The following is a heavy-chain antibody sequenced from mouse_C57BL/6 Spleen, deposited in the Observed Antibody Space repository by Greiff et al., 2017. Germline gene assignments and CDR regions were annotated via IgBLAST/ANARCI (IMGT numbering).Heavy chain of an antibody. CDR2: ISGGGGNT. CDR1: GFTFSSYT. D-gene: IGHD1-1*01. CDR3: ARHPYYGSSSWYFDV. V-gene: IGHV5-9*01. J-gene: IGHJ1*03. Sequence: EVKLVESGGGLVKPGGSLKLSCAASGFTFSSYTMSWVRQTPETRLEWVATISGGGGNTYYPDSVKGRFTISRDNAKNTLYLQMSSLRSEDTALYYCARHPYYGSSSWYFDVWGTGTTVTVSS.